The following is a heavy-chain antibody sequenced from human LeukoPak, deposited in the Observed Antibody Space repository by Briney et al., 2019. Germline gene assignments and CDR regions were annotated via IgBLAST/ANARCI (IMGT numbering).Heavy chain of an antibody. CDR1: GFTFSNYA. J-gene: IGHJ4*02. CDR3: ARSPVAGFDY. V-gene: IGHV3-30*04. CDR2: ILHDGSNK. D-gene: IGHD6-19*01. Sequence: GGSLRLSCAASGFTFSNYALHWVRQAPGKGLEWVTVILHDGSNKYADSVKGRFTISRDNSKNTLYLQMNSLRAEDTAVCYCARSPVAGFDYWGQGTLVTVSS.